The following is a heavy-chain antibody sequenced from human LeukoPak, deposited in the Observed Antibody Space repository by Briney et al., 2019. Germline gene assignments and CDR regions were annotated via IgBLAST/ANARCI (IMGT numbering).Heavy chain of an antibody. V-gene: IGHV3-23*01. Sequence: GGSLRLSCAASGFTFSSYAMSWVRQAPGKGLEWVSAISGSGGSTYYADSVKGRFTISRDNSKNTLYLQMNSLRAEDTAVYYCAKAQGDYPNYYYYYGVDVWGQGTTVTVSS. D-gene: IGHD4-17*01. CDR1: GFTFSSYA. CDR3: AKAQGDYPNYYYYYGVDV. J-gene: IGHJ6*02. CDR2: ISGSGGST.